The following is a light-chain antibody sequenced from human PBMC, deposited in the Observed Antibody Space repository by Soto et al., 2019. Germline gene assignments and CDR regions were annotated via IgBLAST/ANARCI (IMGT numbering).Light chain of an antibody. CDR3: CSFTTSTTYV. V-gene: IGLV2-14*01. J-gene: IGLJ1*01. Sequence: QSVLTQPASVSGSPGESITIFCTGSSSDVGGYNSVSWYQQHPGKATKLIIYEVTHRPSGGSTRFSGSQSDNTASLTISGLQAEDEADYYCCSFTTSTTYVFGTGTKVTVL. CDR2: EVT. CDR1: SSDVGGYNS.